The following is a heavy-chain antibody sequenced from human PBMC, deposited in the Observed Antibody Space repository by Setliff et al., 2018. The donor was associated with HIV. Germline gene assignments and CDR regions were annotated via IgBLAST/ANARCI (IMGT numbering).Heavy chain of an antibody. V-gene: IGHV1-69*06. CDR3: ARGVHSGGSGWYNWYFDL. J-gene: IGHJ2*01. CDR1: GGTFSRHA. Sequence: SVKVSCKASGGTFSRHAFSWVRQAPGQGLEWMGGIIPTFDTANYAQKFQGRVTITADKSTNTVYMELNSLRSEDTAMYYCARGVHSGGSGWYNWYFDLWGRGTXXXVSS. CDR2: IIPTFDTA. D-gene: IGHD6-19*01.